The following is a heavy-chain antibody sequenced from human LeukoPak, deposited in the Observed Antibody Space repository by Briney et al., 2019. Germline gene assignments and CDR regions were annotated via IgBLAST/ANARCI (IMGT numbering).Heavy chain of an antibody. J-gene: IGHJ6*02. CDR1: GFTFSSYA. D-gene: IGHD4-17*01. CDR2: ISGSGGST. CDR3: AKGPYYGDYYYYGMDV. V-gene: IGHV3-23*01. Sequence: GGSLRLSCAASGFTFSSYAMSWVRQAPGKGLEWVSAISGSGGSTYYADSVEGRFTISRDNSKNTLYLQMNSLRAEDTAVYYCAKGPYYGDYYYYGMDVWGQGTTVTVSS.